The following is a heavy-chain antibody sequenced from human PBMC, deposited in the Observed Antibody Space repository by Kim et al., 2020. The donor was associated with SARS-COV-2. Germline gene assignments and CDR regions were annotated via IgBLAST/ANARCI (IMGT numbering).Heavy chain of an antibody. V-gene: IGHV4-59*13. CDR1: GGSISSYY. CDR3: ARIDILTGYYPLDI. J-gene: IGHJ3*02. Sequence: SETLPLTCTVSGGSISSYYWSWIRQPPGKGLEWIGYIYYSGSTNYNPSLESRVTISVDTSKNQFSLKLSSVTAADTAVYYCARIDILTGYYPLDIWGQGTMVTVSS. CDR2: IYYSGST. D-gene: IGHD3-9*01.